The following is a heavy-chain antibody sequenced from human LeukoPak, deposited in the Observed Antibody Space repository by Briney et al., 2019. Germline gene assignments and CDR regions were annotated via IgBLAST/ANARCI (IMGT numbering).Heavy chain of an antibody. CDR1: GGTFSSYA. V-gene: IGHV1-69*13. CDR3: AVYGSGSYPYYYYMDV. D-gene: IGHD3-10*01. J-gene: IGHJ6*03. Sequence: SVKVSCKASGGTFSSYAISWVRQAPGQGLEWMGGIIPIFGTANYAQKFQGRVTITADESTSTAYMELSSLRSEDTAVYYCAVYGSGSYPYYYYMDVWGKGTTVTISS. CDR2: IIPIFGTA.